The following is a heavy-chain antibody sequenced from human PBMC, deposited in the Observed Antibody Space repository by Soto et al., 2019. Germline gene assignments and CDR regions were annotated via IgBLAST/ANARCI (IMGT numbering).Heavy chain of an antibody. CDR1: GLTFRTYT. CDR2: IRGFSPYT. J-gene: IGHJ6*02. V-gene: IGHV3-21*01. D-gene: IGHD3-10*01. CDR3: ARDRGYDAHDYYYNAMDV. Sequence: GGSLRLSCISSGLTFRTYTMNWVRQAPGKGLEWVSGIRGFSPYTFYAESVKGRFTISRDNAKNSLYLQMNSLRAEDTAVYYCARDRGYDAHDYYYNAMDVWGQGTTVTVSS.